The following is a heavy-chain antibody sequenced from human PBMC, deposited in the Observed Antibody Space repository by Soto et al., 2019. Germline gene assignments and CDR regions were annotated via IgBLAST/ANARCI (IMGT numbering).Heavy chain of an antibody. CDR1: GYTFPSYG. Sequence: SVKVSCKASGYTFPSYGISRVRQAPGQELKRMGWISAYNGNTNYAQKLQGRVTMTTDTSTSTAYMKLRSLRSDDTAVYFCAREAIAVAGTCYYYGMDVWGQGTTVTVSS. V-gene: IGHV1-18*01. CDR2: ISAYNGNT. D-gene: IGHD6-19*01. CDR3: AREAIAVAGTCYYYGMDV. J-gene: IGHJ6*02.